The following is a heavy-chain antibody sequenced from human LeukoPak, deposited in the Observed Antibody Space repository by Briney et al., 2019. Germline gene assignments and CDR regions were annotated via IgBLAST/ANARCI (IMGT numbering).Heavy chain of an antibody. D-gene: IGHD6-19*01. CDR3: VRHRQWLLFPDY. CDR2: IFYSGAT. Sequence: SETLSLTCTVSGDSISINYNWGWIQQPPGKGLEWIGSIFYSGATYYSPSLKSRVTISVDTSKNQFSLKLSSMTAADTAVYYCVRHRQWLLFPDYWGQGTLVTVSS. J-gene: IGHJ4*02. CDR1: GDSISINYN. V-gene: IGHV4-39*01.